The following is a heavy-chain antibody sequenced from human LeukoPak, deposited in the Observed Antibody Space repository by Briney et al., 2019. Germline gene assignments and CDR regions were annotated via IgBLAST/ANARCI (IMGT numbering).Heavy chain of an antibody. J-gene: IGHJ4*02. CDR2: VYYSGNT. V-gene: IGHV4-59*08. Sequence: SETLSLTCTVSGGSISSYYWGWIRQPPGKGLEWIGYVYYSGNTNYNPSLTSRLTISIDTSKNQFSLKLSSVTAADTAVYYCAQLGYSSSFDYWGQGSLVTVSS. D-gene: IGHD6-6*01. CDR3: AQLGYSSSFDY. CDR1: GGSISSYY.